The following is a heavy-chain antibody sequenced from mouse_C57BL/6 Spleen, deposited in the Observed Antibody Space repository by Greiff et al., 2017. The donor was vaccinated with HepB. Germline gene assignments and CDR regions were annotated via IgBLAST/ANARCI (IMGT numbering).Heavy chain of an antibody. CDR3: ARQGSICFDY. CDR1: GYSITSGYY. J-gene: IGHJ2*01. CDR2: ISYDGSN. Sequence: VQLQESGPGLVKPSQSLSLTCSVTGYSITSGYYWNWIRQFPGNKLAWMGYISYDGSNNYNPSLKNRISITRDTSKNQFFLKLNSVTTEDTATYYCARQGSICFDYWGQGTTLTVSS. V-gene: IGHV3-6*01.